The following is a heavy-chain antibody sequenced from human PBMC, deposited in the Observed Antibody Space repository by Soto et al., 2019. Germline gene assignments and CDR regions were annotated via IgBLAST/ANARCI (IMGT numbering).Heavy chain of an antibody. CDR2: FDPEDGET. Sequence: ASVKVSCKVSGYTLTDLSMHWVRQAPGKGLEWMGGFDPEDGETIYAQKFQGRVTMTEDTSTDTAYMELSSLRSEDTAVYYCASLYSSGYLRDYYGMDVWGQGTTVTVSS. V-gene: IGHV1-24*01. J-gene: IGHJ6*02. D-gene: IGHD6-19*01. CDR3: ASLYSSGYLRDYYGMDV. CDR1: GYTLTDLS.